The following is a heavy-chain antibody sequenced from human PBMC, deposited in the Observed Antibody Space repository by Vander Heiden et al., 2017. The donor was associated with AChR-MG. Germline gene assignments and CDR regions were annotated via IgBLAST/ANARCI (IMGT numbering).Heavy chain of an antibody. J-gene: IGHJ5*02. CDR3: SRNSGTSLRSGWFDP. CDR1: GSTFNLHS. Sequence: EVQLVESGGGLVKPGGSLRLSCEASGSTFNLHSMNWVRPAPGKGLWWVSSIIGDTTYMYYADSVRGRFTISRDNAKNSVFLQMNSLSVDDTGVYYCSRNSGTSLRSGWFDPWGQGILVTVSS. D-gene: IGHD1-7*01. CDR2: IIGDTTYM. V-gene: IGHV3-21*02.